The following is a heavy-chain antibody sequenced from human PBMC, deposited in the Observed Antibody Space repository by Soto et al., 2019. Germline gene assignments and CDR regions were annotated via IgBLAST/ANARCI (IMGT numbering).Heavy chain of an antibody. J-gene: IGHJ5*02. CDR1: GFTVGSAW. Sequence: EVQLVESGGGLVKPGGSLRLGCEVSGFTVGSAWMNWVRQAPGKGLVWVGRIKSKVDGRTTDYAEPVKGRFTISIDDSKNTLYLQMGSLKTEDTAVYYCTSAPQRALTGEMARSWGQGTLVTVSS. CDR3: TSAPQRALTGEMARS. V-gene: IGHV3-15*07. D-gene: IGHD3-9*01. CDR2: IKSKVDGRTT.